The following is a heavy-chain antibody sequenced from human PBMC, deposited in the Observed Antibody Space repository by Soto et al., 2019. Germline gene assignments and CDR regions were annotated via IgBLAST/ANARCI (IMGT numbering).Heavy chain of an antibody. CDR2: ISGYNGNT. Sequence: QVQLVQSGAEVKKPGASVKVSCKASGYTFTSYGVSWVRQAPGQGLEWMGWISGYNGNTNYAQKLQVRVTMTTDTSTSTAYMELRSLRSDDTAVYYCARAGNYYYGSGSPYYYGMDVWGQGITVTVSS. V-gene: IGHV1-18*04. J-gene: IGHJ6*02. D-gene: IGHD3-10*01. CDR3: ARAGNYYYGSGSPYYYGMDV. CDR1: GYTFTSYG.